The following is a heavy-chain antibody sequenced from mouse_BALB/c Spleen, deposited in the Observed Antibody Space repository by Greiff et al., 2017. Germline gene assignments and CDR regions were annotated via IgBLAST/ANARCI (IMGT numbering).Heavy chain of an antibody. V-gene: IGHV5-17*02. CDR2: ISSGSSTI. CDR1: GFTFSSFG. J-gene: IGHJ4*01. D-gene: IGHD1-2*01. Sequence: EVQRVESGGGLVQPGGSRKLSCAASGFTFSSFGMHWVRQAPEKGLEWVAYISSGSSTIYYADTVKGRFTISRDNPKNTLFLQMTSLRSEDTAMYYCARSEGLLRLRAMDYWGQGTSVTVSS. CDR3: ARSEGLLRLRAMDY.